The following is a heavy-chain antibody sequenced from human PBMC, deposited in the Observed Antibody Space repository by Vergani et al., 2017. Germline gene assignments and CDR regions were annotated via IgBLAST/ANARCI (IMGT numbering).Heavy chain of an antibody. CDR1: GYTFTSYD. CDR3: AGGAKWAIFGVLIISDDFDY. CDR2: MNPNSGNT. J-gene: IGHJ4*02. D-gene: IGHD3-3*01. V-gene: IGHV1-8*01. Sequence: QVQLVQSGAEVKKPGASVKVSCAASGYTFTSYDFNWVRQATGQGLEWMGWMNPNSGNTAYAQKFQGRVTMTWYTSINTAYMELSSLRSEDTAVYYCAGGAKWAIFGVLIISDDFDYWGQGTLVTVSS.